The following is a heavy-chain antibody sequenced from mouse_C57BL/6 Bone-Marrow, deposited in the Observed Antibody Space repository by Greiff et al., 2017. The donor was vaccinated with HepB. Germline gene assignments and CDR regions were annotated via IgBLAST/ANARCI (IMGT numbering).Heavy chain of an antibody. V-gene: IGHV14-4*01. D-gene: IGHD2-5*01. CDR3: TSYSNYEAY. CDR1: GFNIKDDY. Sequence: EVKLVESGAELVRPGASVKLSCTASGFNIKDDYMHWVKQRPEQGLEWIGWIDPENGDTEYASKFQGKATITADTSSNTAYLQLSSLTSEDTAVYYCTSYSNYEAYWGQGTLVTVSA. J-gene: IGHJ3*01. CDR2: IDPENGDT.